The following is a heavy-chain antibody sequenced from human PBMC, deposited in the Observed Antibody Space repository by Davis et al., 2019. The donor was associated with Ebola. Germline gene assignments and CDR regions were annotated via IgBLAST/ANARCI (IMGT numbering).Heavy chain of an antibody. CDR2: ISSSGSTI. CDR1: GFTFSSYE. D-gene: IGHD3-16*01. CDR3: ARFFSARTFRSKSYYYYGMDV. V-gene: IGHV3-48*03. J-gene: IGHJ6*02. Sequence: GESLKISCAASGFTFSSYEMNWVRQAPGKGLEWVSYISSSGSTIYYADSVKGRFTISRDNAKNSLYLQMNSLRAEDTAVYYCARFFSARTFRSKSYYYYGMDVWGQGTTVTVSS.